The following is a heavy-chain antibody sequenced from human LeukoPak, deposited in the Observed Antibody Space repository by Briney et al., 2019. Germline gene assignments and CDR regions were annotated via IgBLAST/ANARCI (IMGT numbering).Heavy chain of an antibody. Sequence: PGGSLRLSCAASGFSFSSSIMNGVRQAPGKGLEWVASISSSSGYIYYADSVKGRFTISRDNAKNALYLQMSSLRAEDTAVYYCARDAFDPWGEGSLVTVSS. CDR3: ARDAFDP. V-gene: IGHV3-21*01. J-gene: IGHJ5*02. CDR1: GFSFSSSI. CDR2: ISSSSGYI.